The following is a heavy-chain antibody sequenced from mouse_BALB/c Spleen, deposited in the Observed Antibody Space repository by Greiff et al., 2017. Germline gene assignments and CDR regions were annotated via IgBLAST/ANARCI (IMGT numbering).Heavy chain of an antibody. D-gene: IGHD2-10*01. CDR3: ARGRAYYGNYDAMDY. Sequence: EVQLVESGPELVKPGASMKISCKASGYSFTGYTMNWVKQSHGKNLEWIGLINPYNGGTSYNQKFKGKATLTVDKSSSTAYMELLSLTSEDSAVYYCARGRAYYGNYDAMDYWGQGTSVTVSS. J-gene: IGHJ4*01. CDR1: GYSFTGYT. V-gene: IGHV1-18*01. CDR2: INPYNGGT.